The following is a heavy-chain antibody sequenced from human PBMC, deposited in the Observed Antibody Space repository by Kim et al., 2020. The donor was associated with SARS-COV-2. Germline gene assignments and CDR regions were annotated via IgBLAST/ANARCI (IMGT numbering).Heavy chain of an antibody. J-gene: IGHJ4*02. D-gene: IGHD5-18*01. CDR3: ATRGYSYVSYYFDY. Sequence: SETLSLTCTASGASISSYYWSWIRQPPGKGLEWIGYLYYSGSTNYNPSLKSRVTISVDTSKNQFSLKLSSVTAADTAVYYCATRGYSYVSYYFDYWVQGT. CDR2: LYYSGST. V-gene: IGHV4-59*01. CDR1: GASISSYY.